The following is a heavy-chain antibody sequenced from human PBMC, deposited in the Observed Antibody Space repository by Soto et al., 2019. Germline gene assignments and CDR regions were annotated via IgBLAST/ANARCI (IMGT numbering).Heavy chain of an antibody. CDR1: GGSVSRDSNF. J-gene: IGHJ4*02. V-gene: IGHV4-61*01. Sequence: SETLSLACTVSGGSVSRDSNFWSWIRQPPGKGLEWIGYIYYSGPSRYNPSLESRVTISIDSSKNQVSLTLTSVTAADTAVYYCARGYSHYAHWGRGTLVTVSS. D-gene: IGHD4-4*01. CDR3: ARGYSHYAH. CDR2: IYYSGPS.